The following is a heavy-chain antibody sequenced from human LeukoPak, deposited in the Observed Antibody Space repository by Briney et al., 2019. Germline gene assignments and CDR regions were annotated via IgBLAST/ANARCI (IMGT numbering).Heavy chain of an antibody. V-gene: IGHV1-2*02. D-gene: IGHD3-9*01. CDR2: INPNSGGS. J-gene: IGHJ4*02. CDR1: GYTFTGYF. CDR3: ARRERTYFDWLSLDY. Sequence: ASVKVSCKASGYTFTGYFMHWVRQAPGQGLEWMGWINPNSGGSNYAQKFQGRVTMTRDTSISTAYMELSSLRSEDTAVYYCARRERTYFDWLSLDYWGQGTLVTVSS.